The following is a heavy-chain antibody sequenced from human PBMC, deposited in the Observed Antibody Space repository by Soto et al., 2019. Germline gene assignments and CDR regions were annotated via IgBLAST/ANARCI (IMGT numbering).Heavy chain of an antibody. J-gene: IGHJ4*02. V-gene: IGHV3-15*01. CDR3: SIGTGTSDFDY. Sequence: PGGSLRLSCSGSGFTFRIAWMSWARQAPGKGLEWVGRIKTKTDGGTTEYAAPVKGRFTIARDDSKNTLYLQMNSLETEDTAVYYCSIGTGTSDFDYWGQGTLVTVSS. CDR2: IKTKTDGGTT. D-gene: IGHD1-1*01. CDR1: GFTFRIAW.